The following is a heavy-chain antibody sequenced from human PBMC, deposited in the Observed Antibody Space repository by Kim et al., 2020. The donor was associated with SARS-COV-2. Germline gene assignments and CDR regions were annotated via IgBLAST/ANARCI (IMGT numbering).Heavy chain of an antibody. CDR3: ARSYASGTYYNPFDY. D-gene: IGHD3-10*01. Sequence: SETLSLTCTVSGGSISSSYWTWIRQPPGKGLEWIGSVYYSGSTNYNPSLKSRVTISVDTSKNQFSLNLSSVTAADTAVYYCARSYASGTYYNPFDYWGQGTLVTVSS. CDR2: VYYSGST. CDR1: GGSISSSY. V-gene: IGHV4-59*01. J-gene: IGHJ4*02.